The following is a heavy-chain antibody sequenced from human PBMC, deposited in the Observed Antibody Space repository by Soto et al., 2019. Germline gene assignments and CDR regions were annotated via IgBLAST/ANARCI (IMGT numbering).Heavy chain of an antibody. J-gene: IGHJ4*02. CDR2: IIPILAIA. Sequence: QVQLVQSGTEVKKPGSSVKVSCKASGGTFSRYSISWVRQAPGQGLEWMGRIIPILAIANYAQKFQGRVTITADKSTSTAYMDLSSLRSEDTALYYCASDHGDYYGSGSYYLGYWGQGTLVTVSS. V-gene: IGHV1-69*02. D-gene: IGHD3-10*01. CDR3: ASDHGDYYGSGSYYLGY. CDR1: GGTFSRYS.